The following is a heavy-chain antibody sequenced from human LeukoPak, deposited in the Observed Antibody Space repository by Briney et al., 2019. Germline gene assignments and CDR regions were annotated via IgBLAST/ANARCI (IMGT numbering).Heavy chain of an antibody. CDR2: IYHSGST. CDR3: XXXXXERGAETDYMDV. V-gene: IGHV4-4*02. Sequence: CGXSXXSIXXSYWWSWVRQPPGKGLEWIGEIYHSGSTNYNPSLKRRVTISMDKSKNQFSMNLSSVTAADTAVYYCXXXXXERGAETDYMDVGGKGTTVTVSS. CDR1: XXSIXXSYW. J-gene: IGHJ6*03.